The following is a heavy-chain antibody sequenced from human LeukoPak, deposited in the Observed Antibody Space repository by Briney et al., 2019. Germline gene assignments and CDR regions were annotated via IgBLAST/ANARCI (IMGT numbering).Heavy chain of an antibody. CDR3: ARAFYYDSSGYSYYFDY. CDR2: INSDGGTT. V-gene: IGHV3-74*01. D-gene: IGHD3-22*01. Sequence: GGSLRLSCAASGFTFSNYWMYWVRQAPGEGLVWVSRINSDGGTTTYADSVKGQFTISRDNAKNTPYLQMNSLRSEDTAVYYCARAFYYDSSGYSYYFDYWGQGTLVTVSS. J-gene: IGHJ4*02. CDR1: GFTFSNYW.